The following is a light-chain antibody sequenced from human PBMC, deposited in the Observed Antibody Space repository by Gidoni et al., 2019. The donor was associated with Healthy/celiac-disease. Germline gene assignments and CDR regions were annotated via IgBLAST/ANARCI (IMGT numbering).Light chain of an antibody. Sequence: QSALTQPASVSGSPGQSITISCTGTSSDVGGYNYVSWYQQHPGKAPKLMIYDVSNRPSGVSTRFSGSKSGNTASLTISGLQADDEADYYCSSYTSSSTPVFGTGTKVTVL. V-gene: IGLV2-14*01. CDR2: DVS. CDR1: SSDVGGYNY. J-gene: IGLJ1*01. CDR3: SSYTSSSTPV.